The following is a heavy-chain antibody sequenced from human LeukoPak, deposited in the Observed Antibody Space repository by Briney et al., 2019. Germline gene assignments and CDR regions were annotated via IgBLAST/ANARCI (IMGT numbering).Heavy chain of an antibody. D-gene: IGHD2-2*01. CDR3: ATGGSTRADAFDI. Sequence: SETLSLTCTVSGGSISSGDYYWSWIRQPPGKGLEWIGYIYYSGSTYYNPSLKSRVTISVDMSKNQFSLKLSSVTAADTAVYYCATGGSTRADAFDIWGQGTMVTVSS. CDR1: GGSISSGDYY. V-gene: IGHV4-31*03. J-gene: IGHJ3*02. CDR2: IYYSGST.